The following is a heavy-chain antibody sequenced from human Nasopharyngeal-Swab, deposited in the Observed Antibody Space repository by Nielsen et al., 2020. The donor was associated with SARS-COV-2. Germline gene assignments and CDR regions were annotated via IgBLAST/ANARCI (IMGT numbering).Heavy chain of an antibody. CDR1: GYTFTRYG. CDR2: ISGYNGNT. Sequence: ASVKVSCKTSGYTFTRYGISWVRQAPGQGLEWMGWISGYNGNTYYAQEFQGRLTMTTDTSTSTAYMELGSLRSDDTAVYYCARVIITMVRGEDNWFDPWGQGTLVTVSS. D-gene: IGHD3-10*01. J-gene: IGHJ5*02. CDR3: ARVIITMVRGEDNWFDP. V-gene: IGHV1-18*01.